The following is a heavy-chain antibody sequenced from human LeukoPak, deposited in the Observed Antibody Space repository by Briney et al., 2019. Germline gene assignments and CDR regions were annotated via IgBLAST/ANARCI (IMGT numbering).Heavy chain of an antibody. D-gene: IGHD6-19*01. CDR1: EFTFSTYS. CDR2: ISHDGNNI. CDR3: ARDIAVGSGCYDY. J-gene: IGHJ4*02. V-gene: IGHV3-30*04. Sequence: PGGSLRLSCAASEFTFSTYSMHWVRQAPGKGLEWVAVISHDGNNIYYPDSVKGRFTISRDNSKNTLCLQMNSLRSEDTAVYYCARDIAVGSGCYDYWGQGTLVTVSS.